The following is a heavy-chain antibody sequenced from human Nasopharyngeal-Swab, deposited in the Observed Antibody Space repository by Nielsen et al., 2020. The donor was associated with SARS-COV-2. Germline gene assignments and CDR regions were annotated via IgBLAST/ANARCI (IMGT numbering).Heavy chain of an antibody. Sequence: SATLSLTCAVYGGSFSGYYWSWIRQPPGKGLEWIGEINHSGSTNYNPSLKSRVTISVDTSKNQFSLKLSSVTAADTAVYYCARGFGDSSGYQKGYFDYWGQGTLVTVSS. CDR2: INHSGST. D-gene: IGHD3-22*01. J-gene: IGHJ4*02. CDR3: ARGFGDSSGYQKGYFDY. V-gene: IGHV4-34*01. CDR1: GGSFSGYY.